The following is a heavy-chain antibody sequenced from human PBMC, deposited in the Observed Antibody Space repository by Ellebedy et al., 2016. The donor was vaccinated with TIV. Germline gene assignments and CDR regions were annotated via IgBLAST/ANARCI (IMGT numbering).Heavy chain of an antibody. CDR2: INHSGST. CDR1: GGSFSGYY. J-gene: IGHJ4*02. Sequence: SETLSLTXAVYGGSFSGYYWSWIRQPPGKGLEWIGEINHSGSTNYNPSLKSRVTISVDTSKNQFSLKLSSVTAADTAVYYCAISGRAPVSGKFDYWGQGTLVTVSS. CDR3: AISGRAPVSGKFDY. V-gene: IGHV4-34*01. D-gene: IGHD3-10*01.